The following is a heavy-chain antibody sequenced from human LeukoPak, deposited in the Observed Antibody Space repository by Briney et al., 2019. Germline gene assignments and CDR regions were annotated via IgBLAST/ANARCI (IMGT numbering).Heavy chain of an antibody. D-gene: IGHD3-10*01. CDR3: AREWSGFGELPDY. CDR2: INSDGGST. V-gene: IGHV3-74*01. CDR1: GFNFSNYW. Sequence: GGSLRLSCAASGFNFSNYWMHWVRQAPGKGLVWVSRINSDGGSTSYADSVKGRFTISRDNAKNTLYLQMNSLRVEDTAVYYCAREWSGFGELPDYWGQGTLVTVSS. J-gene: IGHJ4*02.